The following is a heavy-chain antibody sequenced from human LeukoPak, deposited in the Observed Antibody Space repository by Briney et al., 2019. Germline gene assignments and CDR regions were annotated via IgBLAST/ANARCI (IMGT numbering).Heavy chain of an antibody. CDR3: AKMDSSGWYGMGAFDY. Sequence: GGSLRLSCAASGFTFSSYSMNWVRQAPGKGLEWVSSISSSSSYIYYADSVKGRFTISRDNAKNSLYLQMNSLRAEDTAVYYCAKMDSSGWYGMGAFDYWGQGTLVTVSS. CDR1: GFTFSSYS. CDR2: ISSSSSYI. V-gene: IGHV3-21*04. D-gene: IGHD6-19*01. J-gene: IGHJ4*02.